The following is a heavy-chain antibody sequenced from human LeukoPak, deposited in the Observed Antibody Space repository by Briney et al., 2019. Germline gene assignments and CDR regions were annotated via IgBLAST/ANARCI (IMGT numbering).Heavy chain of an antibody. CDR3: ARVLDYYGSGTRDFDY. V-gene: IGHV4-38-2*02. Sequence: PSETLSLTCTVPGYSIRSGYYWGWIRPPPGKGLEWIGSMYHSGTTSYNPSLKSRVTMSADTSKNQFSLEPRSVTAADTAVYYCARVLDYYGSGTRDFDYWGQGTLVTVSS. J-gene: IGHJ4*02. D-gene: IGHD3-10*01. CDR1: GYSIRSGYY. CDR2: MYHSGTT.